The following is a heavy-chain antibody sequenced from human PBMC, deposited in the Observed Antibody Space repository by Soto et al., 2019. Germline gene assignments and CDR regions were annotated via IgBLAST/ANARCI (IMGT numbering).Heavy chain of an antibody. J-gene: IGHJ3*02. Sequence: PGGSLRLSCVASGFTFSSYEMNWVTQAPGKGLEWVSYISSSGSSTYYADSVKGRFTISRDNAKNSLYLQMNSLRAEDTAVYYCARADIGGDAFDIWGHGTMVTVSS. CDR1: GFTFSSYE. CDR3: ARADIGGDAFDI. V-gene: IGHV3-48*03. CDR2: ISSSGSST.